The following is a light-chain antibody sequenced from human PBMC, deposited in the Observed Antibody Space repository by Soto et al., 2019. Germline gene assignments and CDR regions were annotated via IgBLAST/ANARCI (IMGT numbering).Light chain of an antibody. V-gene: IGKV3-15*01. CDR3: QQYNEWPLT. J-gene: IGKJ3*01. CDR2: GAS. CDR1: QSVSNN. Sequence: EIVMTQSPATLSVSPGERATVSCRASQSVSNNLAWYQQKPGQGPWLLMYGASTRATGIPARFSGSGSGTEFTLTISSPLSEDSAVYYCQQYNEWPLTFGPGTKLDIK.